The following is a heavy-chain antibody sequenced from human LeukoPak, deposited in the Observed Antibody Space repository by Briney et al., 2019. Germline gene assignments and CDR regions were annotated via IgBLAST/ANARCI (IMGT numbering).Heavy chain of an antibody. CDR3: ARDSADSNGLY. J-gene: IGHJ4*02. CDR1: GFTFSSYW. CDR2: INSDGSST. Sequence: GGSLRLSCAASGFTFSSYWMHWVRQAPGKGLVWVSRINSDGSSTSYADSVKGRFNISRDNAKNTLYLQMNSLRAEDTAVYYCARDSADSNGLYWGQGTLVTVSS. V-gene: IGHV3-74*01. D-gene: IGHD4-11*01.